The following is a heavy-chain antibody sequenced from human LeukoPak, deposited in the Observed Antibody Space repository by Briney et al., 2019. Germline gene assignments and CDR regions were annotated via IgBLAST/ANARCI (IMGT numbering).Heavy chain of an antibody. CDR3: AKDFTYGSGSYYYFDN. Sequence: GGSLRLSCAASGFTFSSYGMHWVRQAPGKGLEWVAFIRYDGSNKYYADSVKGRFTISRDNSKNTLYLQMNSLRAEDTAVYYCAKDFTYGSGSYYYFDNWGQGTLVTVSS. CDR2: IRYDGSNK. D-gene: IGHD3-10*01. CDR1: GFTFSSYG. J-gene: IGHJ4*02. V-gene: IGHV3-30*02.